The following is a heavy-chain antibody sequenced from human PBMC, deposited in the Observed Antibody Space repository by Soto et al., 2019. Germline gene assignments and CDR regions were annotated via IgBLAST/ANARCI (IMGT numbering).Heavy chain of an antibody. Sequence: ASVKVSCTASGYTFTSYDINWVRQATGQGLEWMGWMNPNSGNTGYAQKFQGRVTMTRNTSISTAYMELSSLRSEDTAVYYCARTLRGVTIYYYYYMDVWGKGTTVTVSS. V-gene: IGHV1-8*01. J-gene: IGHJ6*03. CDR3: ARTLRGVTIYYYYYMDV. CDR1: GYTFTSYD. D-gene: IGHD3-10*01. CDR2: MNPNSGNT.